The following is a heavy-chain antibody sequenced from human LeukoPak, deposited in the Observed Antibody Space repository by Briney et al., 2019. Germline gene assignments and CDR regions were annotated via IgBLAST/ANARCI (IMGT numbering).Heavy chain of an antibody. D-gene: IGHD5-12*01. V-gene: IGHV3-64D*06. CDR3: VKGTSGYSGYDYCY. CDR1: GFTFSSYA. J-gene: IGHJ4*02. CDR2: ISSNGGST. Sequence: GGSLRLSCSASGFTFSSYAVHWVRQAPGKGLEYVSAISSNGGSTYYADSVKGRFTISRDNSKNTLYLQMSSLRAEDTAVYYCVKGTSGYSGYDYCYWGQGTLVTVSS.